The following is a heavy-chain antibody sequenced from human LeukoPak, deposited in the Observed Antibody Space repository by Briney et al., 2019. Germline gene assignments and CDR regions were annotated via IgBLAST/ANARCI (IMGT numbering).Heavy chain of an antibody. J-gene: IGHJ6*02. D-gene: IGHD3-10*01. Sequence: PTETLSLTCTVSDDSVSSSRYYWTWIRQPPGKGLEWIGYIYHGSATYNPSLESRVTLSMDTSKNQYSLKMSSVTAADTAVYYCARDAIGSGSYYNSGMDVWGQGTTVTVSS. CDR3: ARDAIGSGSYYNSGMDV. V-gene: IGHV4-61*01. CDR1: DDSVSSSRYY. CDR2: IYHGSA.